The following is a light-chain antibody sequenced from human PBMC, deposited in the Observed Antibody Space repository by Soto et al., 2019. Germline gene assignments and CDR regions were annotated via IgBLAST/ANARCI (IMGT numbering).Light chain of an antibody. J-gene: IGKJ2*01. CDR3: QQYNNGPAYT. Sequence: EIVMTQSPATLSVSPGERATLSCRASQSVSSSLAWYQQKPGQAPRLLIYGASTRATGIPARFSGSGSGTEFTLNISSVQSGDFGVDYWQQYNNGPAYTLGQGTKLEIK. V-gene: IGKV3-15*01. CDR2: GAS. CDR1: QSVSSS.